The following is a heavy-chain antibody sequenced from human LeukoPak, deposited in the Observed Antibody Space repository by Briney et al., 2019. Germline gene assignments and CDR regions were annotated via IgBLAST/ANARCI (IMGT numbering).Heavy chain of an antibody. J-gene: IGHJ6*02. CDR1: GYTFTSYG. V-gene: IGHV1-18*01. CDR3: ATRIAAAGYYYYYYGMDV. D-gene: IGHD6-13*01. Sequence: ASVKVSCKASGYTFTSYGISWVRQAPGQGLEWMGWISAYNGNTNYAQKFQGRVTITADESTSTAYMELSSLRSEDTAVYYCATRIAAAGYYYYYYGMDVWGQGTTVTVSS. CDR2: ISAYNGNT.